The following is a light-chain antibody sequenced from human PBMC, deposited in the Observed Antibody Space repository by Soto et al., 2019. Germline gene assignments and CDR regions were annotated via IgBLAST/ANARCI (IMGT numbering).Light chain of an antibody. CDR1: SSDVGGYNY. CDR3: SSYTTISTYV. CDR2: DVR. J-gene: IGLJ1*01. Sequence: QSVLTQPASVSGSPGQSITIYCTGTSSDVGGYNYVSWYQQHPGKAPKLMIYDVRNRPSGVSNRFSGSKSVNTASLTISGLQAEDEANYYCSSYTTISTYVFGTGTKLTVL. V-gene: IGLV2-14*01.